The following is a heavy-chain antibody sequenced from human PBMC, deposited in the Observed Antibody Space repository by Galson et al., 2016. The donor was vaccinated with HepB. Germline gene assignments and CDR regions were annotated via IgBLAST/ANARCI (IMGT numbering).Heavy chain of an antibody. Sequence: SLRLSCAASGFNFGSYAMHWVRQPTGKRLEWVSGIRATGVPFYADSVRGRFTISRDNAETSLYLQMTNLRDDDTSVYYCMGEDGLSGGLEYWGQGTLVTVSS. CDR3: MGEDGLSGGLEY. V-gene: IGHV3-13*05. J-gene: IGHJ4*02. CDR2: IRATGVP. CDR1: GFNFGSYA. D-gene: IGHD5-24*01.